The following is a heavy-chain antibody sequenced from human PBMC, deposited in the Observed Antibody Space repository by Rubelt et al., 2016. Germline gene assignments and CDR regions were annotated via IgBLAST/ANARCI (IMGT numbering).Heavy chain of an antibody. J-gene: IGHJ4*02. D-gene: IGHD2-8*01. Sequence: QVQLQQWGAGLLKPSETLSLTCAVYGGSFSGYYWSWIRQPPGKGLEWIGEINHSGSTNYNPSLKRRITISVHTSKNEFSLQLSAVTAADTAVYYCARGYCTNGVCYGGDYWGQGTLVTVSS. CDR2: INHSGST. CDR3: ARGYCTNGVCYGGDY. V-gene: IGHV4-34*01. CDR1: GGSFSGYY.